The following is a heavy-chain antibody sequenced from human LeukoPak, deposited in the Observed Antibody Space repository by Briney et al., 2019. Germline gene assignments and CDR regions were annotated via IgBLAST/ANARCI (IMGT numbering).Heavy chain of an antibody. Sequence: GGSLRLSCAASGFTVSSNYMSWVRQAPGKGLEWVSVIYSGGSTYYADSVKGRFTISRDNSKNTLYLQMNSLRAEDTAVYYCASLNWNDVYYYYYYYMDVWGKGTTVTVSS. CDR1: GFTVSSNY. V-gene: IGHV3-53*01. D-gene: IGHD1-1*01. J-gene: IGHJ6*03. CDR3: ASLNWNDVYYYYYYYMDV. CDR2: IYSGGST.